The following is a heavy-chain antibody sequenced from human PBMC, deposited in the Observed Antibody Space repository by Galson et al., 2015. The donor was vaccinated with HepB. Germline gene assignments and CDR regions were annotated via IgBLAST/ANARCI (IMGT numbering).Heavy chain of an antibody. CDR1: GGTFSSYT. J-gene: IGHJ4*02. CDR3: ARNGDHSGSWNY. CDR2: IIPILGIA. V-gene: IGHV1-69*02. Sequence: SVKVSCKASGGTFSSYTISWVRQAPGQGLEWMGRIIPILGIANYAQKFQGRVTITADKSTSTAYMELSSLRSEDTAVYYCARNGDHSGSWNYWGQGTLVTVSS. D-gene: IGHD6-13*01.